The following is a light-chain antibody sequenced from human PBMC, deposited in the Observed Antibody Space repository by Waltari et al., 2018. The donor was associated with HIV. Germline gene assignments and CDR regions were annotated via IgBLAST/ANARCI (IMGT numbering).Light chain of an antibody. CDR1: ALANTY. J-gene: IGLJ3*02. CDR3: QSGGSSGSWV. CDR2: KDT. Sequence: SNELTQPPSVSVSPGQPARITCSGDALANTYTYWFQQKPGQAPVLVIYKDTERPSGIPERFSGSRSGTTVKLTISGVQAEDEADYYCQSGGSSGSWVFGGGTKLTVL. V-gene: IGLV3-25*03.